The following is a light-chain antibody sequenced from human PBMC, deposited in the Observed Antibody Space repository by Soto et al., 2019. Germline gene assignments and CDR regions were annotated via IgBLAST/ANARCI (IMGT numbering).Light chain of an antibody. CDR1: RSLLYSSNHKNY. CDR3: QQYYGTPLT. Sequence: DIVLTQSPDSLSVSLGERATIDCKSSRSLLYSSNHKNYLAGYQHKPGQPPRLLINWASARESGVPDRFSGAGSGTDFTLTISSLQAEDVAVYFCQQYYGTPLTFGGGTKVEIK. J-gene: IGKJ4*01. V-gene: IGKV4-1*01. CDR2: WAS.